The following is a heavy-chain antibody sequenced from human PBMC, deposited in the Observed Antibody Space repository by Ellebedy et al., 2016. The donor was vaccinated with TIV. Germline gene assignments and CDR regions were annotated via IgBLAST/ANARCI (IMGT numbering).Heavy chain of an antibody. J-gene: IGHJ4*02. D-gene: IGHD3-9*01. CDR2: INSDGSST. Sequence: GGSLRLSXAASGFTFSSYWMHWVRQAPGKGLVWVSRINSDGSSTSYADSVKGRFTISRDNAKNTLYLQMNSLRAEDTAVYYCARGKGYDILTGYYEVGCDYWGQGTLFTISS. CDR1: GFTFSSYW. V-gene: IGHV3-74*01. CDR3: ARGKGYDILTGYYEVGCDY.